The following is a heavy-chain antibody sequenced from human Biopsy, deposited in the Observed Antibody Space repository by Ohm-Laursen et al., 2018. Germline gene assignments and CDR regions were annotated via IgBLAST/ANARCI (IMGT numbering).Heavy chain of an antibody. V-gene: IGHV4-34*01. CDR2: INHSGRT. J-gene: IGHJ6*02. CDR1: GESFTGYY. CDR3: ARAVDYYDPYYYYGLDV. Sequence: TLSLTCAVSGESFTGYYWSWIRQTPGKGLEWIGEINHSGRTNYNPSLKSRVTISVDTSKNQFSLKVRSVTAADTAVYYCARAVDYYDPYYYYGLDVWGQGTTVTVSS. D-gene: IGHD3-16*01.